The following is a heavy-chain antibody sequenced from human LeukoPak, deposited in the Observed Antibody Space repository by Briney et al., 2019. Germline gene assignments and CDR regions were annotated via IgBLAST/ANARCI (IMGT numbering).Heavy chain of an antibody. CDR3: ARDEARAAGTYLVY. J-gene: IGHJ4*02. Sequence: GGSLRLSCAASGFTFSSYSMNWVRQAPGKGLEWVSYISSSSSTIYYADSVKGRFTISRDNAKNSPYLQMNSLRAEDTAVYYCARDEARAAGTYLVYWGQGTLVTVSS. CDR2: ISSSSSTI. V-gene: IGHV3-48*01. CDR1: GFTFSSYS. D-gene: IGHD6-19*01.